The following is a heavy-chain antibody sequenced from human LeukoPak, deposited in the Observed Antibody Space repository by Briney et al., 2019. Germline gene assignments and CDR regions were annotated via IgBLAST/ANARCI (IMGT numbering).Heavy chain of an antibody. CDR1: GYTFTSYY. CDR3: ARDQILLWFGELLNHYYYMDV. Sequence: ASVKVSCKASGYTFTSYYMHWVRQAPGQGLEWMGIINPSGGSTSYAQKFQGRVTMTRDMSTSTVYMELSRLRSDDTAVYYCARDQILLWFGELLNHYYYMDVWGKGTTVTISS. J-gene: IGHJ6*03. V-gene: IGHV1-46*01. CDR2: INPSGGST. D-gene: IGHD3-10*01.